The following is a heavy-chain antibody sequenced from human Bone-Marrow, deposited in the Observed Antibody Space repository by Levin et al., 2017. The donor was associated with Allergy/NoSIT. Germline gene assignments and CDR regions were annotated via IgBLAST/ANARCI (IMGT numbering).Heavy chain of an antibody. CDR1: GYTFTGYY. Sequence: GESLKISCKASGYTFTGYYMHWVRQAPGQGLEWMGRINPNSGGTNYAQKFQGRVTMTRDTSISTAYMELSRLRSDDTAVYYCARTAITYYYGSGSYYGSDYWGQGTLVTVSS. J-gene: IGHJ4*02. D-gene: IGHD3-10*01. CDR3: ARTAITYYYGSGSYYGSDY. V-gene: IGHV1-2*06. CDR2: INPNSGGT.